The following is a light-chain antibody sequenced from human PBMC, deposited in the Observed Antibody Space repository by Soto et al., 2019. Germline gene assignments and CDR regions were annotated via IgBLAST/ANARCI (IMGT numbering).Light chain of an antibody. CDR2: DAS. J-gene: IGKJ3*01. V-gene: IGKV3-11*01. CDR1: QSISSY. CDR3: HQRSNWL. Sequence: EFVLTQSPATLSLSPGERATLSCRASQSISSYLAWYQQKPGQAPRLLIYDASNRATGIPARFSGSGSGTDFTLTISSLEPEGFGVYYCHQRSNWLFGPGTKVEIK.